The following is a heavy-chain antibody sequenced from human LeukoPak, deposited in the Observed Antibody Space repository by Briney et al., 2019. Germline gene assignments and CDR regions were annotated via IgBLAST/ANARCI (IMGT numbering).Heavy chain of an antibody. CDR2: VRNKANGGTT. Sequence: GGSLRLSCTTSGFTLGDYAMSWVRQAPGKGLEWVAFVRNKANGGTTDYAASVKGRFTISRDDSKSIAYLQMNSLKTEDTAMYYCARGTFYDIFTGYTFDYWGKGTLVTVSS. CDR1: GFTLGDYA. D-gene: IGHD3-9*01. J-gene: IGHJ4*02. CDR3: ARGTFYDIFTGYTFDY. V-gene: IGHV3-49*04.